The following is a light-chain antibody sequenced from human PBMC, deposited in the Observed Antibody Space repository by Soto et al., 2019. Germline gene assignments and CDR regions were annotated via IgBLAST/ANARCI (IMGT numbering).Light chain of an antibody. CDR2: GAS. CDR3: QQYGSSYT. Sequence: EIVLTQSPGTLSLSPGERATLSCRASQSVSSSYLAWYQQKPGQAPRLLIYGASSWATGIPDRFSGSWSGTDFTLTISRLEPEDFAVYYCQQYGSSYTFGQGTKLEIK. CDR1: QSVSSSY. J-gene: IGKJ2*01. V-gene: IGKV3-20*01.